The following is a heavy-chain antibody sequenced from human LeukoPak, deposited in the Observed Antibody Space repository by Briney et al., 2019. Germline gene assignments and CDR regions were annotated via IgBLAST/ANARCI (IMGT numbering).Heavy chain of an antibody. V-gene: IGHV4-34*01. Sequence: PSETLSLTCAVSGDSIYNSDYYWSWIRQPPGKGLEWIGEINHSGNTDYNPSLKSRVTISIDTSKNQFSLKLNSVTAADTAVYYCGRRRYYASESDSWGQGTPVTVSS. CDR1: GDSIYNSDYY. CDR3: GRRRYYASESDS. J-gene: IGHJ4*02. CDR2: INHSGNT. D-gene: IGHD3-10*01.